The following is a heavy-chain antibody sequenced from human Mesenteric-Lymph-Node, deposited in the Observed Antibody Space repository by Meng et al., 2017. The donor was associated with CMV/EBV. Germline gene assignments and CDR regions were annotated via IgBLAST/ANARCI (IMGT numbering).Heavy chain of an antibody. CDR2: NGGSNRSYI. Sequence: SAITFSDYDISWVRQAPGKGLEWVSSNGGSNRSYIFYADSVKGRFTISTDNAKNSLYLQMTSLRAEDTAMYYCTRDLYGSGGDWFDPWGQGSLVTVSS. V-gene: IGHV3-21*01. D-gene: IGHD3-10*01. J-gene: IGHJ5*02. CDR3: TRDLYGSGGDWFDP. CDR1: AITFSDYD.